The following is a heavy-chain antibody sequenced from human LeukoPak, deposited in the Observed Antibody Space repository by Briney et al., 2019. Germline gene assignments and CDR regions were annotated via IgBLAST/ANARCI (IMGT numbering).Heavy chain of an antibody. CDR2: ISSSSSYI. CDR3: ARDHDHGDYPDAFDI. CDR1: GFTFSSYS. V-gene: IGHV3-21*01. J-gene: IGHJ3*02. D-gene: IGHD4-17*01. Sequence: PGGSLRLSCAASGFTFSSYSMNWVRQAPGKGLEWVSSISSSSSYIYYADSVKGRFTTSRDNAKNSLYLQMNSLRAEDTAVYYCARDHDHGDYPDAFDIWGQGTMVTVSS.